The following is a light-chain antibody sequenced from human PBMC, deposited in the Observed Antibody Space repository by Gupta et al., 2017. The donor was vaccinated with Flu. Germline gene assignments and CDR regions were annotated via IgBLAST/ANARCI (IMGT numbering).Light chain of an antibody. Sequence: EIVMTQSPATLSVSPGERATLSCRASQSVSSNLAWYQQKPGQAPRLLIYGASNRATGITDRFSGSGSGTEFTLTISSMQSEDFEGYDGQSGFTFGQGTRMEIK. CDR3: QSGFT. V-gene: IGKV3-15*01. CDR2: GAS. J-gene: IGKJ5*01. CDR1: QSVSSN.